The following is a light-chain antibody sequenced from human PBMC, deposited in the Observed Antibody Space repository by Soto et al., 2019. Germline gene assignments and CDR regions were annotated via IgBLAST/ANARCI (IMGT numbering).Light chain of an antibody. V-gene: IGLV2-14*01. J-gene: IGLJ1*01. Sequence: QSVLTQPASVSGSPGQSITLSCTGTSSDVGGYNYVSWYQQHPGKAPKLMIYDVSNRPSGVSNRFSGSKSGNTASLTISGLQAEDEADYYCSSYTSSSTPPYVFGTGT. CDR2: DVS. CDR1: SSDVGGYNY. CDR3: SSYTSSSTPPYV.